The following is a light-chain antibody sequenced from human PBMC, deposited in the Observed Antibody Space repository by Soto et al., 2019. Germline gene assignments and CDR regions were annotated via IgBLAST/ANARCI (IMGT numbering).Light chain of an antibody. CDR2: DAS. CDR3: LHRFNWPLT. J-gene: IGKJ4*01. Sequence: EIVLTQSPATLSLSPGERATLSCRASQSVSIYLAWYQQKPGQAPRLLIYDASNRATGIPARFSGSGSGTDFTLTISSLESEDFAVYYCLHRFNWPLTFGGGKKVEIK. CDR1: QSVSIY. V-gene: IGKV3-11*01.